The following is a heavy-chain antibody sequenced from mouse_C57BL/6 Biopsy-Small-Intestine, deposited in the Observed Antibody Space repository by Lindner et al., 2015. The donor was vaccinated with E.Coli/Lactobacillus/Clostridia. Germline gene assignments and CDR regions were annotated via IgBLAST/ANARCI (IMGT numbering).Heavy chain of an antibody. CDR3: ARPYYYALDY. Sequence: VQLQEVWGGLVKPGGSLQLSCAASGFTFSDLGMHWVRQAPEKGLEWVAYISSGSSTIYYADTVKGRFTISRDNAKNTLFLQMTSLRSEDTAMYYCARPYYYALDYWGQGTSVTVSS. J-gene: IGHJ4*01. V-gene: IGHV5-17*01. CDR2: ISSGSSTI. CDR1: GFTFSDLG.